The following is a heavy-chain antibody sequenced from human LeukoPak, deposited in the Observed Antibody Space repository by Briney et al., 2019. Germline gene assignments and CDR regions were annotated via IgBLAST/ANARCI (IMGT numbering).Heavy chain of an antibody. CDR2: ISPRGNT. V-gene: IGHV4-4*07. CDR1: ADSINSYY. CDR3: ARGGHSIGTFDS. Sequence: SETLSLTCTVSADSINSYYWGWIRQPAGRGLEWLGRISPRGNTYYNPSLNSRVTISLDTSANQFSLKLRSVTAADTAGYYCARGGHSIGTFDSWGRGALVTVSS. D-gene: IGHD6-19*01. J-gene: IGHJ4*02.